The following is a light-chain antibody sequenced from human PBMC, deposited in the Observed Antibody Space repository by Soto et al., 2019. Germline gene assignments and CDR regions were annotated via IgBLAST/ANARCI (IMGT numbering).Light chain of an antibody. Sequence: QSALTQPASVSGSPGQSITISCTGTSSDIGGYNYVSWYQQHPGKAPKLMIYEVSDRPSGVSTRFSGAKSGNTASLTISGLQAEDEAYYYCSSYTTTTTQVVFGGGTKVNVL. CDR1: SSDIGGYNY. CDR3: SSYTTTTTQVV. J-gene: IGLJ2*01. V-gene: IGLV2-14*01. CDR2: EVS.